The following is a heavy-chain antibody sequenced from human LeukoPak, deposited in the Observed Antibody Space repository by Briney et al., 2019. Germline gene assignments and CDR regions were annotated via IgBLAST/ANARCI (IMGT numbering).Heavy chain of an antibody. V-gene: IGHV3-30-3*01. CDR1: GFTFSSYA. Sequence: PGRSLRLSCAASGFTFSSYAMHWVRQAPGKGLEWVAVISYDGSNKYYAASVKGRFTISRDNSKNTLYLQMNSLRAEDTAVYYCAREYFEWDYRGNSEDYWGQGTLVTVSS. CDR2: ISYDGSNK. CDR3: AREYFEWDYRGNSEDY. D-gene: IGHD4-23*01. J-gene: IGHJ4*02.